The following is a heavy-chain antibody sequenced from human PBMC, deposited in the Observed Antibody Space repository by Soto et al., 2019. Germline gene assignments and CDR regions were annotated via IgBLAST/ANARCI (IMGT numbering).Heavy chain of an antibody. D-gene: IGHD3-10*01. CDR1: GGTFSSYT. CDR3: ATRSGSSGGRNDAFDI. Sequence: QVQLVQSGAEVKKPGSSVKVSCKASGGTFSSYTISWVRQAPGQGLEWMGRIIPILGIANYAQKFQGRVKSTVDKSTSTAYMELSRQISEETAVYYCATRSGSSGGRNDAFDIWGQGTLVTVSS. CDR2: IIPILGIA. J-gene: IGHJ3*02. V-gene: IGHV1-69*02.